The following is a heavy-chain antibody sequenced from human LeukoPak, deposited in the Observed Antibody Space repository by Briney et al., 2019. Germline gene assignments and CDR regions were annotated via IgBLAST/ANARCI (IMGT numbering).Heavy chain of an antibody. Sequence: SETLSLTCTVSGGSISSYYRSWIRQPPGKGLEWIGYIYYSGSTNYNPSLKSRVTISVDTSKNQFSLKLSSVTAADTAVYYCARETPAAGPFDYWGQGTLVTVSS. J-gene: IGHJ4*02. V-gene: IGHV4-59*01. CDR3: ARETPAAGPFDY. CDR2: IYYSGST. D-gene: IGHD6-13*01. CDR1: GGSISSYY.